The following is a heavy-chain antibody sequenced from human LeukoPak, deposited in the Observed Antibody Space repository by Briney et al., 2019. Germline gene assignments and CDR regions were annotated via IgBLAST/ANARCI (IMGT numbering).Heavy chain of an antibody. D-gene: IGHD6-6*01. J-gene: IGHJ4*02. CDR2: IIPIFGTA. CDR1: GGTFSSYA. V-gene: IGHV1-69*13. Sequence: ASVKVSCTASGGTFSSYAISWVRQAPGQGLEWMGGIIPIFGTANYAQKFQGRVTITADESTSTAYMELSSLRSEDTAVYYCARGYSSSSKGGYFDYWGQGTLVTVSS. CDR3: ARGYSSSSKGGYFDY.